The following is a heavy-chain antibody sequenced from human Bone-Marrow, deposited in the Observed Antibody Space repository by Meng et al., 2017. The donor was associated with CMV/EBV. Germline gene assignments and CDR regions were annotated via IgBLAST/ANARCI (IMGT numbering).Heavy chain of an antibody. Sequence: QVQLRERCPGLLKHLQFLSLTCTCSGGSIRSGDYYWSWIRQTPGKGLEWIGYIYYSGSTYYIPSLRSRVTISVDTSKNQFSLKLSSETAADTAVYYCARWAYYYDSSGIDYWGQGTLVTVSS. CDR1: GGSIRSGDYY. CDR2: IYYSGST. CDR3: ARWAYYYDSSGIDY. J-gene: IGHJ4*02. D-gene: IGHD3-22*01. V-gene: IGHV4-30-4*08.